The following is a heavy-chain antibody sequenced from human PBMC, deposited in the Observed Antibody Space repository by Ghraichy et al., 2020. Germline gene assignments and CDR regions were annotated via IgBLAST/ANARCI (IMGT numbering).Heavy chain of an antibody. CDR3: ARSGRGYSYGFRYADAFDI. Sequence: ESLNISCTVSGGSISSYYWSWIRQPPGKGLEWIGYIYTSGSTNYNPSLKSRVTISVDTSKNQFSLKLSSVTAADTAVYYCARSGRGYSYGFRYADAFDIWGQGTMVTVSS. CDR1: GGSISSYY. CDR2: IYTSGST. J-gene: IGHJ3*02. V-gene: IGHV4-4*09. D-gene: IGHD5-18*01.